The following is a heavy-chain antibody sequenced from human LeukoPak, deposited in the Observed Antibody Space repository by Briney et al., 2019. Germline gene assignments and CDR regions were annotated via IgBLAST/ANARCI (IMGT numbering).Heavy chain of an antibody. D-gene: IGHD4-17*01. V-gene: IGHV4-59*01. J-gene: IGHJ4*02. CDR2: IYYSGST. Sequence: PSETLSFTCSVSGGSISSYYWSWIRQPPGKGLEWIGYIYYSGSTNYNPSLKSRVTISVDTSKNQFSLKLSSVTAADTAVYYCARDRSAYGPYFDYWGQGTLVTVSS. CDR1: GGSISSYY. CDR3: ARDRSAYGPYFDY.